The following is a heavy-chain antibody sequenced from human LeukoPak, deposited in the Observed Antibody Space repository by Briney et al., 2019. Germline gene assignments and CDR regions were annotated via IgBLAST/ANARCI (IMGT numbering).Heavy chain of an antibody. CDR2: IYESGTT. CDR1: GESLNSYY. Sequence: PSETLSLTCAVYGESLNSYYWSWVRQPPGEGLEWIGEIYESGTTKYNPSLKSRVAISMVPSKQHFSLRLSSVTAADTAVYYCARGAWATRLASWGLGTPVIVSS. J-gene: IGHJ4*02. D-gene: IGHD2-15*01. V-gene: IGHV4-34*01. CDR3: ARGAWATRLAS.